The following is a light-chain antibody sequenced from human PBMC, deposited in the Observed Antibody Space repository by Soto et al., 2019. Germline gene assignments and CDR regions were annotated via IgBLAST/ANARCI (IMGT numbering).Light chain of an antibody. CDR2: AAS. CDR3: HQTAANPWT. CDR1: QNIGVY. V-gene: IGKV1-39*01. J-gene: IGKJ1*01. Sequence: DIQMTQSPSSLFASVGDRVTITCQATQNIGVYLNWYQKKPGKAPKLLIHAASSLHSGVPSTFSGSGSGTDFALTISSLQPEDFATYYCHQTAANPWTFAQGTKVDIK.